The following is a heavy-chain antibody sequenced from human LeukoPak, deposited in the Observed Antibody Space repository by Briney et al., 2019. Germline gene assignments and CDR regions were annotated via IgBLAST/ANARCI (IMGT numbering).Heavy chain of an antibody. CDR2: INPNSGGT. D-gene: IGHD6-19*01. CDR1: GYTFTGYY. CDR3: ARAGYSSGWYVAKIDY. V-gene: IGHV1-2*02. J-gene: IGHJ4*02. Sequence: ASVKVSCKASGYTFTGYYMHWVRQAPGQGLGWMGWINPNSGGTNYAQKFQGRVTMTRDTSISTAYMELSRLRSDDTAVYYCARAGYSSGWYVAKIDYWGQGTLVTVSS.